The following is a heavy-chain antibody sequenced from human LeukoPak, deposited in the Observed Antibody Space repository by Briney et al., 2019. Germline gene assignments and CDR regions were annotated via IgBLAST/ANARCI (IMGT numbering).Heavy chain of an antibody. Sequence: GESLKISCKGSGYTFATYWIGWVRQMPWQGLEWVGIIYPGDSDTRYSPSFQGHVTISADKSISTAYLQWSSLKASDTAMYYCARGYSGYDYWGQGTLVTVSS. CDR2: IYPGDSDT. J-gene: IGHJ4*02. CDR3: ARGYSGYDY. D-gene: IGHD5-12*01. CDR1: GYTFATYW. V-gene: IGHV5-51*01.